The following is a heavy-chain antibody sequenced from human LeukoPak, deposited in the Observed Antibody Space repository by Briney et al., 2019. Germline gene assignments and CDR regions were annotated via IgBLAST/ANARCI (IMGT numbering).Heavy chain of an antibody. D-gene: IGHD1-26*01. V-gene: IGHV3-30*04. Sequence: RSLRLSCAASGFTFSSYAMHWVRQARGKGLEWVAVISYDGSNKYYADSVKGRFTISRDNSKNTLYLQMNSLRAEDTAVYYCARSVGLLYYFDYRGQGTLVTVSS. CDR1: GFTFSSYA. CDR3: ARSVGLLYYFDY. CDR2: ISYDGSNK. J-gene: IGHJ4*02.